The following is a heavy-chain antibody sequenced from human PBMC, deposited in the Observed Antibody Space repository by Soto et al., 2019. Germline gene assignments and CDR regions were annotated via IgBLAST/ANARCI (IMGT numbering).Heavy chain of an antibody. V-gene: IGHV1-8*01. Sequence: QVQLVQSGAEVKKPGASVKVSCKASGYTFTSYEINWVRQATGQGLEWMGWMNPNSGDTGYAQKFQGRVTMTRNNSISTAYMELSRLGSEATAVYYCARGELLWFGELLRWGQGTLVTVSS. CDR3: ARGELLWFGELLR. J-gene: IGHJ4*02. D-gene: IGHD3-10*01. CDR1: GYTFTSYE. CDR2: MNPNSGDT.